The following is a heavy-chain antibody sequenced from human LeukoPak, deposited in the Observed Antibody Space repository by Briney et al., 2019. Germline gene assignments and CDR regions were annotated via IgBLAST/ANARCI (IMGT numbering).Heavy chain of an antibody. CDR2: IYNSVRT. CDR3: VRDLVATIDHYYYGMDV. D-gene: IGHD5-12*01. CDR1: GGSIRSYY. V-gene: IGHV4-59*01. Sequence: PSETLSLTCTVSGGSIRSYYWSWIRQPPGKGLEWIGYIYNSVRTNYNPSLKSRVTISVDTSKNQLSLKLSSVTAADTAVYFCVRDLVATIDHYYYGMDVWGQGTTVTVSS. J-gene: IGHJ6*02.